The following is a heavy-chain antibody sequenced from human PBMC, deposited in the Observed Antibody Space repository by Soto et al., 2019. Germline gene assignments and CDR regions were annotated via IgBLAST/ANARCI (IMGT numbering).Heavy chain of an antibody. J-gene: IGHJ4*02. V-gene: IGHV3-33*01. Sequence: QVQLVESGGGVVQPGRSLRLSCAASGFTFSSYGMHWVRQAPGKGLEWVAVIWYDGSNKYYADYVKGRFTISRDNSKNTLYLQMNSLRAEDTAVYYCARDRRGCSGGSCYSSFDYWGQGTLVTVSS. CDR3: ARDRRGCSGGSCYSSFDY. CDR2: IWYDGSNK. D-gene: IGHD2-15*01. CDR1: GFTFSSYG.